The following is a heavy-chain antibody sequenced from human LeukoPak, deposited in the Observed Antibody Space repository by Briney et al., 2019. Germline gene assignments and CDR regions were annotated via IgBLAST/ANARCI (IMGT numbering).Heavy chain of an antibody. Sequence: PSETLSLTCAVYGGSFSGYYWSWIRQPPGKGLDWIGEITHSGGTNYNPALKSRVTISVDTSKNQFSLNLNSINAADTAVYYCARGLGGSYYFDHWGQGTLVTVSA. J-gene: IGHJ4*02. V-gene: IGHV4-34*01. CDR1: GGSFSGYY. D-gene: IGHD1-26*01. CDR3: ARGLGGSYYFDH. CDR2: ITHSGGT.